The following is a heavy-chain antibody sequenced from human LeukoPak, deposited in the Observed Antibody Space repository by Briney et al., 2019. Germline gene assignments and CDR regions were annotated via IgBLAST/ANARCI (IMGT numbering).Heavy chain of an antibody. J-gene: IGHJ4*02. V-gene: IGHV3-23*01. Sequence: PGGSLRLSCAASGFTFSSYAMRWVRQAPGKGLEWVSVISGSGGSTNYADSVKGRFTISRDNSKNTLYPQMNSLRAEDTAVYYCAKDLGRSGSNWGQGTLVTVSS. D-gene: IGHD3-3*01. CDR2: ISGSGGST. CDR1: GFTFSSYA. CDR3: AKDLGRSGSN.